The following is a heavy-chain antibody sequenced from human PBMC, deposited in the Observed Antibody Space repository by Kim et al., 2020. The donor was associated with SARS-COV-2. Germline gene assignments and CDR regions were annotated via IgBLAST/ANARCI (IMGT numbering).Heavy chain of an antibody. CDR3: ARGGVVAATPKFNWFDP. D-gene: IGHD2-15*01. J-gene: IGHJ5*02. V-gene: IGHV1-46*01. Sequence: FQGRVTMTRDTSTSTVYMELSSLRSEDTAMYYCARGGVVAATPKFNWFDPWGQGTLVTVSS.